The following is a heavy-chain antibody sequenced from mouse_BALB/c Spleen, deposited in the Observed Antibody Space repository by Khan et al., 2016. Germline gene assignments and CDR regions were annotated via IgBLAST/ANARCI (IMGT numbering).Heavy chain of an antibody. J-gene: IGHJ2*01. CDR2: ISSGGSS. CDR3: ASKVYYFDY. CDR1: GFTFSSYA. V-gene: IGHV5-6-5*01. Sequence: EVELVESGGGLVKPGGSLKLSCAASGFTFSSYAMSWVRQTPEKRLEWVASISSGGSSFYPDILKDRFTISRDNARNFLYLQMSSLRSEDTAMYYCASKVYYFDYWGQGTTLTVSS.